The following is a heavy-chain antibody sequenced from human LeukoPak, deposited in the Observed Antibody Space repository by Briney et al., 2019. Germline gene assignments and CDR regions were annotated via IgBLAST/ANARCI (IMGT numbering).Heavy chain of an antibody. J-gene: IGHJ4*02. Sequence: GESLKISCKGSGYSFTSYWIGWVRQMPGKGLEWMGIIYPGDSDTRYSPSFQGQVTISADKSISTAYLQWSSLKASDTAMYYCARTYYYGSSGNPLYFDYWGQGTLVTVSS. V-gene: IGHV5-51*01. CDR1: GYSFTSYW. D-gene: IGHD3-22*01. CDR2: IYPGDSDT. CDR3: ARTYYYGSSGNPLYFDY.